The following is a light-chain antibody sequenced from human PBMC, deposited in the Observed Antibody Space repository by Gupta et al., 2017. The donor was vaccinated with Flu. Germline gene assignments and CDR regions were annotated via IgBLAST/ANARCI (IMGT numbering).Light chain of an antibody. CDR1: SSDVDNKY. V-gene: IGLV2-14*01. CDR2: EVS. CDR3: NSYSTTSTPWV. J-gene: IGLJ3*02. Sequence: SITISCTATSSDVDNKYVSWYQQHPNKAPRLMIYEVSNRPSVVSNRFSGSKSGNTASLTISGLQADDEADYYCNSYSTTSTPWVFGGGTKLTVL.